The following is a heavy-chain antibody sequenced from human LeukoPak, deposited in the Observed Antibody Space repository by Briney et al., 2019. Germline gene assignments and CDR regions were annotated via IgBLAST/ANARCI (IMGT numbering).Heavy chain of an antibody. V-gene: IGHV3-30-3*01. Sequence: GGSLRLSCAASGFTFSSYAMHWVRQAPGKGLEGVAVISYDGSNKYYADSVKGRFTISRDNSKNTLYLQMNSLRAEDTAVYYCARDIVVAPAASRGYFDYWGQGTLVTVSS. CDR1: GFTFSSYA. CDR3: ARDIVVAPAASRGYFDY. J-gene: IGHJ4*02. CDR2: ISYDGSNK. D-gene: IGHD2-2*01.